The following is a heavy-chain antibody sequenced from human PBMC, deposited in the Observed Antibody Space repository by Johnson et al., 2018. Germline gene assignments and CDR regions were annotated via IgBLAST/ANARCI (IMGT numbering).Heavy chain of an antibody. D-gene: IGHD3-16*02. V-gene: IGHV3-30*03. Sequence: QVQLVESGGGVVQPGRSLRLSCSASGFSFSNHVMHWVRQAPGKGLEWVAVTSNDEGIKYYVDSVKGRFTISRNNSKGILYLQINSLRAEDTAVYYCATGAVSGFIYREFFQHWGQGTLVTVSS. J-gene: IGHJ1*01. CDR3: ATGAVSGFIYREFFQH. CDR1: GFSFSNHV. CDR2: TSNDEGIK.